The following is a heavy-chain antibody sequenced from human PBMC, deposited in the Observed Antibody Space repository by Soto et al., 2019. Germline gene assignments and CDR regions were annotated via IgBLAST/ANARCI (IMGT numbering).Heavy chain of an antibody. J-gene: IGHJ4*02. Sequence: QVQLVQSGAEVKKPGASVKVSCKASGYTFTSYGISWVRQAPGQGLEWMGWISAYNGNTNYAQKLQGKVTMTTDTSTSTAYMQLRSMRSDDTAVYYWARGVGGRWFGELFPTPFDYWGQGTLVTVSS. V-gene: IGHV1-18*04. CDR3: ARGVGGRWFGELFPTPFDY. CDR1: GYTFTSYG. D-gene: IGHD3-10*01. CDR2: ISAYNGNT.